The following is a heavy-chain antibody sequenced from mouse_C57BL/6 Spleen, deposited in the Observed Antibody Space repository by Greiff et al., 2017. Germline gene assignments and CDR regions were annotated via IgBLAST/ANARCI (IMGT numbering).Heavy chain of an antibody. J-gene: IGHJ2*01. CDR3: ARPLTGRGDYFDY. Sequence: EVQRVESGGGLVKPGGSLKLSCAASGFTFSDYGMHWVRQAPEKGLEWVAYISSGSSTIYYADTVKGRFTISRDNAKNTLFLQMTSLRSEDTAMYYCARPLTGRGDYFDYGGQGTTLTVSS. V-gene: IGHV5-17*01. CDR2: ISSGSSTI. D-gene: IGHD4-1*01. CDR1: GFTFSDYG.